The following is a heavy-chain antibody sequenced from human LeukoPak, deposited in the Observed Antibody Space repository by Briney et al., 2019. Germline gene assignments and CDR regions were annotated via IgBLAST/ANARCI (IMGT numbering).Heavy chain of an antibody. CDR2: INPNSGGT. J-gene: IGHJ4*02. Sequence: ASVKVSCKASGYTFTGYYMHWVRQAPGQGLEWMGWINPNSGGTNYAQKFQGRVTMTRGTSISTAYMELSRLRSDDTAVYYCARATTSFGYYYDSSGYYGDWGQGTLVTVSS. V-gene: IGHV1-2*02. CDR3: ARATTSFGYYYDSSGYYGD. D-gene: IGHD3-22*01. CDR1: GYTFTGYY.